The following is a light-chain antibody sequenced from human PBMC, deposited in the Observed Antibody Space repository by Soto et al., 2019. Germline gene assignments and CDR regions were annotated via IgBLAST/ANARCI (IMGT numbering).Light chain of an antibody. CDR1: QSIRND. Sequence: DIQMTQSPSSLSASVGDRVTITCRASQSIRNDLNWYQQRPGKAPKLLMYTTSNLERGVPSRFSGSGSGTDVTLTINNLQPEEFGTYFCQQGFSRPRTFGLGTTVEVK. CDR3: QQGFSRPRT. J-gene: IGKJ1*01. V-gene: IGKV1-39*01. CDR2: TTS.